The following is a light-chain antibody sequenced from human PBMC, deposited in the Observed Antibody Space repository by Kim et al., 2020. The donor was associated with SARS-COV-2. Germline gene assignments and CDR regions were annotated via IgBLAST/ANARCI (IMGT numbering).Light chain of an antibody. J-gene: IGLJ3*02. Sequence: QAVVTQEPSLTVSPGGTVTLTCASSTGAVTSAHYPNWFQQKHGQTPRPLIYSTNNKHSWTPARFSASLLGGRAVLTLSAVQPEDEAIYYCLLHYGATQLFGAGTKLTVL. CDR3: LLHYGATQL. V-gene: IGLV7-43*01. CDR1: TGAVTSAHY. CDR2: STN.